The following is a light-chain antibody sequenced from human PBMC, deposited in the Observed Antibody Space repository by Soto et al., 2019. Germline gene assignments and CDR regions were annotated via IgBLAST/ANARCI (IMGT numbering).Light chain of an antibody. CDR3: CSFAGTGTQYV. V-gene: IGLV2-23*01. J-gene: IGLJ7*01. CDR1: SSNIGSYNL. CDR2: EGS. Sequence: QSALTQPASVSGSLGQSITISCTGSSSNIGSYNLVSWYQHHPGKVPKIIIFEGSKRPSGVSNRFSGSRSGSTASLTISGLQAEDEADYYCCSFAGTGTQYVFGSGTQLTVL.